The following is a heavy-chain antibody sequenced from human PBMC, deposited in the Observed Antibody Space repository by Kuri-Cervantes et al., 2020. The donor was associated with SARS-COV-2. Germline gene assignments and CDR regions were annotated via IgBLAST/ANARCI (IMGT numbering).Heavy chain of an antibody. D-gene: IGHD2-21*02. Sequence: GESLKISCAASGFTFSSYAMSWVRQAPGKGLEWVSAISGSGGSTYYADSVKVRFTISRDNSKNKLYLQMKILRAEDTAVYYCAKDLRVVVPAEGLDYWGQGTLVTVSS. J-gene: IGHJ4*02. CDR3: AKDLRVVVPAEGLDY. V-gene: IGHV3-23*01. CDR1: GFTFSSYA. CDR2: ISGSGGST.